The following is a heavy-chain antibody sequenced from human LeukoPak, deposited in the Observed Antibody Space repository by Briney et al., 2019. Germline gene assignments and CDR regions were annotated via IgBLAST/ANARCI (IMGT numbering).Heavy chain of an antibody. CDR1: GFTFSNAW. V-gene: IGHV3-49*04. Sequence: GGSLRLSCAASGFTFSNAWMSWVRQAPGKGLEWVGFIRSKTYGGTTEYAASVKGRFTISRDDSKSIAYLQMNSLKTEDTAVYYCTRAWPAHYDSSGYVPLDWYFDLWGRGTLVTVSS. CDR2: IRSKTYGGTT. D-gene: IGHD3-22*01. J-gene: IGHJ2*01. CDR3: TRAWPAHYDSSGYVPLDWYFDL.